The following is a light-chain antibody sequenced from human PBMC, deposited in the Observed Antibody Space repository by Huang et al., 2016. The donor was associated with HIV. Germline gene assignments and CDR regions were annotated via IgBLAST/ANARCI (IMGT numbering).Light chain of an antibody. V-gene: IGKV3-20*01. Sequence: EIVLTQSPGTLSLSPGERATLSCRANQSVSSSYLAWYQQKPGQAPRLLFYGASSRATGIPDRFSGSGSGTDFTLTISRLEPEDFAVYYCQQYDSSPWTFGQGTKVEIK. CDR1: QSVSSSY. CDR3: QQYDSSPWT. CDR2: GAS. J-gene: IGKJ1*01.